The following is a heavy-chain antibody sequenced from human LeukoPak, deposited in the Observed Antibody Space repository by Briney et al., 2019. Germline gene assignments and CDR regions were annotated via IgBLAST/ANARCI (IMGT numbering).Heavy chain of an antibody. D-gene: IGHD5-18*01. Sequence: PGGSLRLSCAASGFTFSSYAMSWVRQAPGEGLEWVSSISGSSSHTYYADSVKGRFNISRDNSKNTLYLQMNSLRAEDTATYYCAKSVGYSYVTPYYFDYWGQGTLLTVSS. CDR2: ISGSSSHT. CDR1: GFTFSSYA. V-gene: IGHV3-23*01. J-gene: IGHJ4*02. CDR3: AKSVGYSYVTPYYFDY.